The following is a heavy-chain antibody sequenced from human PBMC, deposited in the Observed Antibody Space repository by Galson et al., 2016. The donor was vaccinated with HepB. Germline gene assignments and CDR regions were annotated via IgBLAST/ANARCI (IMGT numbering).Heavy chain of an antibody. J-gene: IGHJ3*01. V-gene: IGHV2-70*01. CDR2: ITWDDDI. CDR3: ARIHLTTGRLAAFDV. D-gene: IGHD1-1*01. Sequence: PALVKPTQTLTLTCTFSGFSLSTSGMSVSWIRQPPGKALEWLALITWDDDIYYSPSLKTRLTVSKDTSNNQVVLTMTNMDPLDTGTYYCARIHLTTGRLAAFDVWGQGTLVTVSS. CDR1: GFSLSTSGMS.